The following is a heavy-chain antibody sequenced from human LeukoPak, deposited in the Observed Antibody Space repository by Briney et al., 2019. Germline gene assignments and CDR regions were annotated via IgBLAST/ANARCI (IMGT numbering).Heavy chain of an antibody. J-gene: IGHJ4*02. CDR2: ISGGNNAI. Sequence: PGGSLRLSCAASGFTFTKYEMNWVRQAPGKGLEWISYISGGNNAIYYADSVKGRFTISRDNAKNSLYLQMNSLRAEDTAVYYCARDSYYGGTQDYWGQGTLVTVSS. D-gene: IGHD4-23*01. CDR3: ARDSYYGGTQDY. V-gene: IGHV3-48*03. CDR1: GFTFTKYE.